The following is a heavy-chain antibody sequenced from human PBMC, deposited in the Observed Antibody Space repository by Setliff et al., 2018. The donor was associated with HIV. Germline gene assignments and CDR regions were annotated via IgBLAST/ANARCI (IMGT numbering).Heavy chain of an antibody. CDR1: VFAFKIHN. D-gene: IGHD3-10*01. CDR3: ARKLRPGYGMDV. Sequence: PGGSLRLSCAASVFAFKIHNMNWVRQAPGKGLEWLSYISYTSRTIYYVDSVKGRFTISRDNAENSLYLQLNSLRAEDTAVYYCARKLRPGYGMDVWGQGTPVTVSS. J-gene: IGHJ6*02. CDR2: ISYTSRTI. V-gene: IGHV3-48*04.